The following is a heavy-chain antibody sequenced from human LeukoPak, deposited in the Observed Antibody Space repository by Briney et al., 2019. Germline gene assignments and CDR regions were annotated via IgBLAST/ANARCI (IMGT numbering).Heavy chain of an antibody. J-gene: IGHJ4*02. CDR1: GGSISSYY. CDR3: VRHRIATDIDY. Sequence: SETLSLTCTVSGGSISSYYWSWIRQPPGKGLEWIGYIYYSGSTNYNPSLKSRVTISVDTSKNQFSLKLSSVTAADTAVYYCVRHRIATDIDYWGQGTLVTVSS. V-gene: IGHV4-59*01. D-gene: IGHD2-15*01. CDR2: IYYSGST.